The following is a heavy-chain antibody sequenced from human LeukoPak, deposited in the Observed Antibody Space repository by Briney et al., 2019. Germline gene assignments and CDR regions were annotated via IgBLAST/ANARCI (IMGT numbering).Heavy chain of an antibody. CDR1: TFTFSNYW. V-gene: IGHV3-74*01. CDR2: INIDGRSI. J-gene: IGHJ4*02. CDR3: ARVPATGTAFDD. Sequence: GGSLRLSCAASTFTFSNYWMHWVRHAPGKGLVWVSRINIDGRSISYADSVKGRFTISRDNAKNTLYLQMNSLRAEDTAVYYCARVPATGTAFDDWGEGTLVSVSS. D-gene: IGHD6-13*01.